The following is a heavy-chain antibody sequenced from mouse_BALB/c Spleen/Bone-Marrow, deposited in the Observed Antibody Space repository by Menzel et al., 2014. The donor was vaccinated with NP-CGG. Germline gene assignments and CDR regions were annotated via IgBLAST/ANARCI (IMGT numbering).Heavy chain of an antibody. CDR1: GYSFTSYW. J-gene: IGHJ2*01. CDR2: IYPGNSDT. D-gene: IGHD2-1*01. V-gene: IGHV1-5*01. CDR3: TRKVYYGNPLDY. Sequence: EVKLMESGTVLARPGASVKMSCKASGYSFTSYWMHWVKQRPGQGLEWIGAIYPGNSDTSYNQKFKGKAKLTAVTSATTACMELSSLTNEDSAVYFYTRKVYYGNPLDYWGQGTTLTVSS.